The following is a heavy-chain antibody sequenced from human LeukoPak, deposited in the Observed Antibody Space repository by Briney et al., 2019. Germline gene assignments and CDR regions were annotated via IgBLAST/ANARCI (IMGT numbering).Heavy chain of an antibody. CDR3: ARDNYLVGYSYGTYYYYMDV. J-gene: IGHJ6*03. CDR2: MNPNSGNT. D-gene: IGHD5-18*01. CDR1: XYTXTSYD. Sequence: SCKAXXYTXTSYDINWVRQAPGQGLEWMGWMNPNSGNTDYAQKLQGRVTITRNNSISTAYMELSRQRSEDTAVYYCARDNYLVGYSYGTYYYYMDVWGKGTTVTVSS. V-gene: IGHV1-8*03.